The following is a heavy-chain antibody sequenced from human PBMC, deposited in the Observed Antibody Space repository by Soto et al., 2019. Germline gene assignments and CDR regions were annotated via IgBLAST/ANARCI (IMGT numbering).Heavy chain of an antibody. V-gene: IGHV3-23*01. CDR1: GFTFSSYA. CDR3: AKDKGLAPAGSRNY. D-gene: IGHD6-13*01. CDR2: ISGSGGST. Sequence: GGSLRLSCAASGFTFSSYAMSWVRQAPGKGLEWVSAISGSGGSTYYADSVKGRFTISRDNSKNTLYLQMSSLRAEDTAVYYCAKDKGLAPAGSRNYWGQGTLVTVSS. J-gene: IGHJ4*02.